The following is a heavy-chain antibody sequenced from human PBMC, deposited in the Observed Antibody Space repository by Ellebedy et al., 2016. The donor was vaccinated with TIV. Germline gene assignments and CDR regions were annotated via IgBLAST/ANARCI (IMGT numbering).Heavy chain of an antibody. CDR1: GFSFRSYW. V-gene: IGHV3-7*01. CDR3: ARRGSYGDYAVQVNSWFDR. Sequence: GESLKISCAAPGFSFRSYWMSWVRQAPGKGLEWVANIYQDGSDQYYVDSVKGRFTISRDNANNLLFLQMNSLRVEDTAVYYCARRGSYGDYAVQVNSWFDRWGQGALVTVSS. CDR2: IYQDGSDQ. D-gene: IGHD4-17*01. J-gene: IGHJ5*02.